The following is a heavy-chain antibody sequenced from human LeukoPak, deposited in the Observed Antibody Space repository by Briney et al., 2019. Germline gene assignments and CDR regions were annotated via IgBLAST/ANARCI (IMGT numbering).Heavy chain of an antibody. V-gene: IGHV1-2*06. CDR3: ARDGYSGFGGVDY. Sequence: ASVKVSCKASGYTFTGYYMHWVRQAPGQGLEWMGRINPNSGGTNYAQKLQGRVTMTTDTSTSTAYMELRSLRSDDTAVYYCARDGYSGFGGVDYWGQGTLVTVSS. CDR1: GYTFTGYY. D-gene: IGHD5-12*01. J-gene: IGHJ4*02. CDR2: INPNSGGT.